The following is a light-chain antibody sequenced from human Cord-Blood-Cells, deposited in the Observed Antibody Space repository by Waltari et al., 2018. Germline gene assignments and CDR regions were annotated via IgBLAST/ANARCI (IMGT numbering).Light chain of an antibody. J-gene: IGLJ2*01. CDR3: SSYTSSSTLVV. CDR2: DVS. Sequence: QSALTQPASVSGSPGQSITISCTGTSSDVGGYNYVSWYQQHPGKAPKLMISDVSNPPSGVSNRCSGSKSGNTASLTISGLQAEDEADYYCSSYTSSSTLVVFGGGTKLTVL. CDR1: SSDVGGYNY. V-gene: IGLV2-14*01.